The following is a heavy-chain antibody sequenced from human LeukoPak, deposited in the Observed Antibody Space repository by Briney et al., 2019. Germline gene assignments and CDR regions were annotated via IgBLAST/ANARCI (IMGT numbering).Heavy chain of an antibody. CDR3: ANPGPNCRSGTCYYGFYYTDV. Sequence: GGSQTLSCAPSVFTFSSYPKSWVRHAPGKGLEWLSGISGSGGSTYHAVSVKGRFSISRDNSKHTVYLQMNSLSAEDTPVFFCANPGPNCRSGTCYYGFYYTDVWGKGTTVPVS. CDR1: VFTFSSYP. V-gene: IGHV3-23*01. CDR2: ISGSGGST. J-gene: IGHJ6*03. D-gene: IGHD2-15*01.